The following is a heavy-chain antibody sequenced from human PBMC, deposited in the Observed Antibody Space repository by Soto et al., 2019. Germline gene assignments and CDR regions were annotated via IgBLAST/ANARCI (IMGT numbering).Heavy chain of an antibody. D-gene: IGHD3-10*01. J-gene: IGHJ6*02. CDR1: GSTFTTYG. CDR2: ISAYNGNT. Sequence: QVQLVQSGGEVKKPGASVKVSCKTSGSTFTTYGISWVRQAPGQGLEWLGCISAYNGNTKYAQKLQGRVTMTTDTSTSTAYMELRSLRSDDTAVYYCARVPRGFFSPYYYYYYGMDVWGQGTTVTVSS. CDR3: ARVPRGFFSPYYYYYYGMDV. V-gene: IGHV1-18*01.